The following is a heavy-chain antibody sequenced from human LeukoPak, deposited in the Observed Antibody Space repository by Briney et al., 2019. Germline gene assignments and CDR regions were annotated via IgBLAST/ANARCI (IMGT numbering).Heavy chain of an antibody. CDR2: IRYDGSNK. J-gene: IGHJ6*03. CDR3: AKTGYCSSTSCRPYYYYYMDV. Sequence: GGSLRLSCAASGFTFSSYGMHWVRQAPGKGLEWVAFIRYDGSNKYYADSVKGRFTISRDNSKNTLYLQMNSLRAEDTAVCYCAKTGYCSSTSCRPYYYYYMDVWGKGTTVTVSS. CDR1: GFTFSSYG. V-gene: IGHV3-30*02. D-gene: IGHD2-2*01.